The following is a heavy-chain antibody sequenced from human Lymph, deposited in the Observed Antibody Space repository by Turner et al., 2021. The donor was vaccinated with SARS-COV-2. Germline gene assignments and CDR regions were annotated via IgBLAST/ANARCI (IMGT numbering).Heavy chain of an antibody. D-gene: IGHD3-10*01. V-gene: IGHV3-33*01. CDR2: IWYDGSNK. Sequence: QVQLVESGGGVVQPGRSLRLSCAASGFTFSSYGMHWVRQAPGKGLEWVAVIWYDGSNKYYADSVKGRFTISRDNSKNTLYLQMNSLRAEDTAVYYCARDLRFGEIPEDVWGQGTTVTVSS. J-gene: IGHJ6*02. CDR1: GFTFSSYG. CDR3: ARDLRFGEIPEDV.